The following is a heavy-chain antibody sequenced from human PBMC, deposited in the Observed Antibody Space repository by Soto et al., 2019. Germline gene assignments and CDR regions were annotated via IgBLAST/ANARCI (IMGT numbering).Heavy chain of an antibody. V-gene: IGHV1-69*04. D-gene: IGHD2-2*01. Sequence: GASVKVSCKASGGTFSSYTISWVRQAPGQGLEWMGRIIPILGIADYAQKFQGRVTITADKSTSTAYMELSSLRSEDTAVYYCARDLRYCSSTSCVWFDPWGQGTLVTVSS. CDR3: ARDLRYCSSTSCVWFDP. J-gene: IGHJ5*02. CDR2: IIPILGIA. CDR1: GGTFSSYT.